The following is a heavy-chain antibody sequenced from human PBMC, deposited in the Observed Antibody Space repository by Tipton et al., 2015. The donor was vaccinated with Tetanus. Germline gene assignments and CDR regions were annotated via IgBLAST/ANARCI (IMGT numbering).Heavy chain of an antibody. J-gene: IGHJ4*02. CDR3: AKSEARLGTSSSLD. D-gene: IGHD6-6*01. Sequence: SLRLSCAASGFTFSSYPMAWVRQAPGKGLEWVSGIAGSVRSTYYRDSVRGRFIVSRDNSKNTLYLQMNSLRADDTAVYFCAKSEARLGTSSSLDWGQGTLVTVSS. CDR1: GFTFSSYP. V-gene: IGHV3-23*01. CDR2: IAGSVRST.